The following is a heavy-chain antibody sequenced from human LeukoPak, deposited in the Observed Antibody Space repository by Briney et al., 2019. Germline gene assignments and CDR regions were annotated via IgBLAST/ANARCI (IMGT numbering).Heavy chain of an antibody. V-gene: IGHV3-53*01. Sequence: GGSLRLSCAASGFTVGSNYMTWVRQAPGQGLEWVSVIYFGGTTYYADSVKGRFTISRDNSKNTVYLQMNSLRVEDTAVYYCARGDGVYVYWGQGTLVTVSS. CDR2: IYFGGTT. CDR1: GFTVGSNY. J-gene: IGHJ4*02. D-gene: IGHD5/OR15-5a*01. CDR3: ARGDGVYVY.